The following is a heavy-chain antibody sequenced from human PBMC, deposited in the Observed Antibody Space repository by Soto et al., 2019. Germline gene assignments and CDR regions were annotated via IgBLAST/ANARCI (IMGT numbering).Heavy chain of an antibody. D-gene: IGHD4-17*01. Sequence: SETLSLTCTVSGGSISSGGYYWSWIRQHPGKGLEWTGYIYYSGSTYYNPSLKRRVTISVDTSKNQFSLKLSSVTAADTAVYYCPRTLHDYGVDFDYWGQGTPVTVSS. CDR3: PRTLHDYGVDFDY. CDR2: IYYSGST. J-gene: IGHJ4*02. V-gene: IGHV4-31*03. CDR1: GGSISSGGYY.